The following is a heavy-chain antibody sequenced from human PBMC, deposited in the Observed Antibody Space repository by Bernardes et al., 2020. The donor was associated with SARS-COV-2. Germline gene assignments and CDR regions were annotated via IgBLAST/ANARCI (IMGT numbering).Heavy chain of an antibody. V-gene: IGHV3-48*01. CDR2: ISTSSSTI. CDR3: ARGALSGTYGVGDY. Sequence: GGSLRLSCAASGFTFSSYSMSWVRQAPGKGLEWVSYISTSSSTIYYADSVKGRFTISRDNAKNSLYLQMNSLRVEDTAVYYCARGALSGTYGVGDYWGQGTLVTVSS. D-gene: IGHD1-26*01. CDR1: GFTFSSYS. J-gene: IGHJ4*02.